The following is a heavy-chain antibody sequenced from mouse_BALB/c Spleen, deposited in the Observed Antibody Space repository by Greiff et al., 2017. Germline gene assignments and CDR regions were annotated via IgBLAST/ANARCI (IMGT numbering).Heavy chain of an antibody. D-gene: IGHD2-3*01. Sequence: VQLQQPGAELVKPGASVKLSCKASGYTFTSYWMHWVKQRPGQGLEWIGEINPSNGRTNYNEKFKSKATLTVDKSSSTAYMQLSSLTSEDSAVYYCARSGYSHYYAMDYWGQGTSVTVSS. CDR3: ARSGYSHYYAMDY. CDR2: INPSNGRT. V-gene: IGHV1S81*02. CDR1: GYTFTSYW. J-gene: IGHJ4*01.